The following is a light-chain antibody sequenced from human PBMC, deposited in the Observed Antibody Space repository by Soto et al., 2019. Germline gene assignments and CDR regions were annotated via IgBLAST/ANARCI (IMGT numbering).Light chain of an antibody. Sequence: QSALTQPASVSGSPGQSITISCTGTSNDIGAYNYVSWYQQYPGKVPTLLIYEVTFRPSGVSNRFSGSKSCNTASLTISGLQTEDEADYYCGSYASATLIFGGGTKLTVL. CDR1: SNDIGAYNY. V-gene: IGLV2-14*01. CDR2: EVT. CDR3: GSYASATLI. J-gene: IGLJ2*01.